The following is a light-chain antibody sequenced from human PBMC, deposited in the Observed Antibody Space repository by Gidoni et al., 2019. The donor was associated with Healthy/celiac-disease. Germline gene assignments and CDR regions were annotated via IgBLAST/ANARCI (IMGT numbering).Light chain of an antibody. V-gene: IGKV3-11*01. CDR1: QSVSSY. Sequence: EIVLTQSPATLSLSPGERATLSCRASQSVSSYLAWYQQKPGQAPRLLIYDASNRATGIPARLSGSGSGTDFTLTISSLEPEDFAVYYCQQRSNWLGTFGGXTKVEIK. CDR2: DAS. CDR3: QQRSNWLGT. J-gene: IGKJ4*01.